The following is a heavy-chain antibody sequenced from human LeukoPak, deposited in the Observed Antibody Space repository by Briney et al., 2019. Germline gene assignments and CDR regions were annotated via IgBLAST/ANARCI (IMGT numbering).Heavy chain of an antibody. J-gene: IGHJ5*02. CDR1: GVTFSSYG. D-gene: IGHD4-17*01. CDR3: AEGSSRGTTMTWFDP. Sequence: PGRSLRLSCAASGVTFSSYGMHWVRQAPGKGLEWVSVISGSAGTTYYADSVKGRLTISRDNSKNTLYLQANSLRADDTAVYYCAEGSSRGTTMTWFDPWGQGTLVTVSS. V-gene: IGHV3-23*01. CDR2: ISGSAGTT.